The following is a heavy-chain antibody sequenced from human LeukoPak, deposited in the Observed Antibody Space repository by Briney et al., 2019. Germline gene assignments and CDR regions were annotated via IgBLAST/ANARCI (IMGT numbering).Heavy chain of an antibody. CDR3: ARVGTAWDFDY. V-gene: IGHV1-46*01. D-gene: IGHD1-26*01. Sequence: ASVKVSCKASGYTFTSYYMHWVRQAPGQGLEWMGIINPSGGSTSYAQKFQGRVTMTRDTSTSTVYMELSGLRSEDTAVYYCARVGTAWDFDYWGQGTLVTVSS. CDR2: INPSGGST. J-gene: IGHJ4*02. CDR1: GYTFTSYY.